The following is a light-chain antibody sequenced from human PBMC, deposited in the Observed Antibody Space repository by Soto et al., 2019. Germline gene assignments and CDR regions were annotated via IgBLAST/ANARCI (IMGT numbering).Light chain of an antibody. CDR1: QGISNY. CDR3: QKYNSAPWT. J-gene: IGKJ1*01. V-gene: IGKV1-27*01. CDR2: AAS. Sequence: DIPMTQSPSSLSASVGDRVTITCRASQGISNYLAWYQQKPGKVPKLLIYAASTLQSGVPSRFSGSGSGTDFTLTISSLQHEDVAPYYCQKYNSAPWTFGQGTKVEIK.